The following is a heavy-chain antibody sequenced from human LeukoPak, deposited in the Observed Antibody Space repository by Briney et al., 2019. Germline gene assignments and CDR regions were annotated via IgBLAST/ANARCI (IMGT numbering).Heavy chain of an antibody. Sequence: ASVKVSCKASGGTFSSYAISWVRQAPGQGLEWMGGIIPIFGTANYAQKFQGRVTITADKSTSTAYMELSSLRSEDTAVYYCAREADIVVVVAATPAFDIWGQGTMVTVSS. V-gene: IGHV1-69*06. D-gene: IGHD2-15*01. J-gene: IGHJ3*02. CDR1: GGTFSSYA. CDR2: IIPIFGTA. CDR3: AREADIVVVVAATPAFDI.